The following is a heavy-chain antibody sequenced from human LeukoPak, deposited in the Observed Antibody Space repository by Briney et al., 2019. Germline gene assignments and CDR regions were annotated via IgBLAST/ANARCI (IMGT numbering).Heavy chain of an antibody. D-gene: IGHD6-6*01. CDR1: GYTFTSYD. CDR2: MNPNSGNT. CDR3: ARGDSSSFWFDP. J-gene: IGHJ5*02. V-gene: IGHV1-8*03. Sequence: ASVKVSCKASGYTFTSYDINWVRQATGQGLEWMGWMNPNSGNTGYAQKFQGRVTITRNTSISTAYMEPSSLRSEDTAVYYCARGDSSSFWFDPWGQGTLVTVSS.